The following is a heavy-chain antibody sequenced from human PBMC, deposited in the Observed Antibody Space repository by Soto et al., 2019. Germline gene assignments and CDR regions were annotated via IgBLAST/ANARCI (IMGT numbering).Heavy chain of an antibody. CDR1: GYTFTSYG. CDR3: ARGKWEYYDSSGYYTETNWFDP. V-gene: IGHV1-18*01. CDR2: ISAYNGNT. D-gene: IGHD3-22*01. J-gene: IGHJ5*02. Sequence: AASVKVSFKASGYTFTSYGISWVRQAPGQGLEWMGWISAYNGNTNYAQKLQGRVTMTTDTSTSTAYMELRSLRSDDTAVYYCARGKWEYYDSSGYYTETNWFDPWGQGTLVTVSS.